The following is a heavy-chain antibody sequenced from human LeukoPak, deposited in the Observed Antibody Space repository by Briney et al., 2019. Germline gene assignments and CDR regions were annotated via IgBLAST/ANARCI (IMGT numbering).Heavy chain of an antibody. V-gene: IGHV3-49*04. CDR1: GFTFGDHA. J-gene: IGHJ6*02. Sequence: GGSLRLSCTASGFTFGDHAMSWVRQAPGKGLEWVGFIRSKAYRGTTEYAASVKCRFTISRDDSRSIAYLQMNSLKIEDTAVYYCTRGPIQLWIHNAMDVWGQGTTVTVSS. D-gene: IGHD5-18*01. CDR2: IRSKAYRGTT. CDR3: TRGPIQLWIHNAMDV.